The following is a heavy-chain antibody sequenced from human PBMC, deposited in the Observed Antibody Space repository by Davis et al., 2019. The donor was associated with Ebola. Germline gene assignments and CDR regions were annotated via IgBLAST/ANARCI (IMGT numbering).Heavy chain of an antibody. CDR3: ARATVTTLFAAFDI. V-gene: IGHV1-2*02. CDR1: GYTFTSYD. CDR2: INPNSGGT. Sequence: ASVKVSCKASGYTFTSYDINWVRQATGQGLEWMGWINPNSGGTNYAQKFQGRVTMTRDTSISTAYMELSRLRSDDTAVYYCARATVTTLFAAFDIWGQGTMVTVSS. D-gene: IGHD4-17*01. J-gene: IGHJ3*02.